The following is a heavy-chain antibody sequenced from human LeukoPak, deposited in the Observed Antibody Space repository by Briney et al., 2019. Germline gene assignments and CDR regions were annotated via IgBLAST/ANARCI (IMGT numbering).Heavy chain of an antibody. Sequence: ASVRVSCKVSGYTLTELSMHWVRQAPGKGLEWMGGFDPEDGETIYAQKFQGRVTMTEDTSTDTAYMELSSLRSEDTAVYYCATLQGRGIAATYYFDYWGQGTLVRVSS. V-gene: IGHV1-24*01. CDR2: FDPEDGET. CDR3: ATLQGRGIAATYYFDY. D-gene: IGHD6-13*01. J-gene: IGHJ4*02. CDR1: GYTLTELS.